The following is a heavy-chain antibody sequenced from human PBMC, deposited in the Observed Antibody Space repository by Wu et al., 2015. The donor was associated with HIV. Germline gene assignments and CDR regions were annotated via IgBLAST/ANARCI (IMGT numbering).Heavy chain of an antibody. CDR3: ATSWEGGARVTDNWFRPR. Sequence: QVQLIQAGAEVKKPGASVKVSCQVSGYHVNELSIHWVRQAPGKGLEWMGSLDREPGETRFAQMFQGRVTMTEDTSTETAYLEVTSLRSDDTAVYYCATSWEGGARVTDNWFRPRGARGTQVIVSS. J-gene: IGHJ5*02. CDR2: LDREPGET. D-gene: IGHD1-14*01. CDR1: GYHVNELS. V-gene: IGHV1-24*01.